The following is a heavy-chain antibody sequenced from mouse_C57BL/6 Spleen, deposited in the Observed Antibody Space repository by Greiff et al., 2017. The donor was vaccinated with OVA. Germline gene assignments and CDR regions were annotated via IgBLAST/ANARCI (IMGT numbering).Heavy chain of an antibody. J-gene: IGHJ1*03. Sequence: VQVVESGPGLVQPSQSLSITCTVSGFSLTSYGVHWVRQSPGKGLEWLGVIWSGGSTDYNAAFISRLSISKDNSKSQVFFKMNSLQADDTAIYYCASHDYDWYFDVWGTGTTVTVSS. CDR2: IWSGGST. V-gene: IGHV2-2*01. CDR3: ASHDYDWYFDV. CDR1: GFSLTSYG. D-gene: IGHD2-4*01.